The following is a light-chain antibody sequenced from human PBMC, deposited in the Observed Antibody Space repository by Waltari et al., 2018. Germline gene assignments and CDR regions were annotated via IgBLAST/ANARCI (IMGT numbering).Light chain of an antibody. Sequence: EIVLTQSPVTLSVSPGERDTLSCRASQSVSSNLAWYQQKAGQAPRLLIYGTSTRATVIPARFSGSGSGTEFTLTISSLQSEDFAVYYCQQYNSWPPLTFGGGTKVEIK. CDR2: GTS. CDR3: QQYNSWPPLT. V-gene: IGKV3-15*01. J-gene: IGKJ4*01. CDR1: QSVSSN.